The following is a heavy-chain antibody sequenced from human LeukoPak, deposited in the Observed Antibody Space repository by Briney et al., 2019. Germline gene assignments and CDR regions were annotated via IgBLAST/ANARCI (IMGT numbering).Heavy chain of an antibody. CDR2: IYYSGST. CDR1: GGSITGSY. CDR3: ATAGPISGRHNYFDS. V-gene: IGHV4-59*01. J-gene: IGHJ4*02. D-gene: IGHD3-10*01. Sequence: SETLSLTCTVSGGSITGSYWSWLRQPPGKGLEYIGYIYYSGSTNYNPSLKSRVTISVDTSKNQFSLKLTSVTAADTAVYYCATAGPISGRHNYFDSWGQGTLVAVSS.